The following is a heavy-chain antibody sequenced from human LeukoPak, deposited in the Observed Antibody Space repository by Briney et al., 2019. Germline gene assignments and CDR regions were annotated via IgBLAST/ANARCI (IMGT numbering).Heavy chain of an antibody. D-gene: IGHD5-24*01. J-gene: IGHJ4*02. CDR2: INHSGST. CDR1: GGSFSGYY. V-gene: IGHV4-34*01. CDR3: ARGAARRDGYK. Sequence: PSETLSLTCAVYGGSFSGYYWSWIRQPPGKGLEWIGEINHSGSTNYNPSLKSRVTISVDTSKNQFSLKLSSVTAADTAVYYCARGAARRDGYKWGQGTLATVSS.